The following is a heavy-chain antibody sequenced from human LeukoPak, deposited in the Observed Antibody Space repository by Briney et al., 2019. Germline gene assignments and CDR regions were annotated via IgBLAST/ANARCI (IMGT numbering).Heavy chain of an antibody. CDR3: ARVSSGWGSYYFDY. D-gene: IGHD6-19*01. CDR2: IKQDGSEK. Sequence: GGSLRLSCAASGFTFSSYSMSWVRHAPGKGLEQVANIKQDGSEKYYVDSVKGRFTISRDNAKNSLYLQMNSLRAEDTAVYYCARVSSGWGSYYFDYWGQGTLVTVSS. J-gene: IGHJ4*02. V-gene: IGHV3-7*01. CDR1: GFTFSSYS.